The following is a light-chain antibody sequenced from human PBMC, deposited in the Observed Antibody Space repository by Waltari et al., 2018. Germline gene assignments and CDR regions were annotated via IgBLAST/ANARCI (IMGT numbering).Light chain of an antibody. J-gene: IGLJ7*01. Sequence: QSVLTQPPSVSAAPVPRVTIPCSGGSANIGKNYLSWYRQFLGSAPKLLIYEDTERPAGVPGRFSGSKSGTSATLDITGLQPGDEAEYYCGTWDSSLSGAVFGGGTLLTVL. V-gene: IGLV1-51*02. CDR2: EDT. CDR3: GTWDSSLSGAV. CDR1: SANIGKNY.